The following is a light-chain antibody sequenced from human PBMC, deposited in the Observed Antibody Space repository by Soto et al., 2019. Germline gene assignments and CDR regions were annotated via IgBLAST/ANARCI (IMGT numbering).Light chain of an antibody. CDR1: QSINTY. CDR2: DAS. CDR3: QQTSNWPPAIS. J-gene: IGKJ4*01. V-gene: IGKV3-11*01. Sequence: VLTQSPATLSLTPREGATLSCRASQSINTYLAWYQQKPGQAPRLLIYDASKRATGIPARFSGSGSGTNFTLTIDRLEPEDFAVYFCQQTSNWPPAISSGGGSKVDI.